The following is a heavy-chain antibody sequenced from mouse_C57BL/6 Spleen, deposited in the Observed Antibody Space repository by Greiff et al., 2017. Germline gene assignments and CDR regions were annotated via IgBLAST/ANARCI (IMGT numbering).Heavy chain of an antibody. CDR1: GFNIKDDY. D-gene: IGHD1-1*01. J-gene: IGHJ3*01. Sequence: EVQLVESGAELVRPGASVKLSCTASGFNIKDDYMHWVKQRPELGLEWIGWIDPENGDTEYASKFQGKATITADTSSNTAYLQLSSLTSEDTAVYYCTTGVYSTGFAYWGQGTLVTVSA. CDR2: IDPENGDT. V-gene: IGHV14-4*01. CDR3: TTGVYSTGFAY.